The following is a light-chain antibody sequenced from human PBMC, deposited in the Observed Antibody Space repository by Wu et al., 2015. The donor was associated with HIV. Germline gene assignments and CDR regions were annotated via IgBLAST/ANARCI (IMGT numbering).Light chain of an antibody. CDR1: LNVRNK. Sequence: EIVMTQSPDTLSVSAGEGATLSCGASLNVRNKLAWYQQKPGLPPRLLIYDASNRATGIPARFSGSGSGTDFTLTISSLEPEDFAVYYCQQRSNWPLTFGGGTKVEIK. CDR2: DAS. J-gene: IGKJ4*01. CDR3: QQRSNWPLT. V-gene: IGKV3-11*01.